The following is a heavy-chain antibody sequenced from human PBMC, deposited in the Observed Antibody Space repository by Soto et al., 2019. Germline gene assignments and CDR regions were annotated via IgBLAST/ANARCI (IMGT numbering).Heavy chain of an antibody. CDR1: GYTFTSFD. Sequence: QVQLVQSGAEVKKPGASVKVSCKASGYTFTSFDINWVRQAPGQGLEWMGWMSPNSGNIGYAQKFQGRVTMTRDTSLSTDYMELSSLRPEDTTLYYCARGGDMGCCSSGSCSDLDYWGQGTLVTVSS. J-gene: IGHJ4*02. V-gene: IGHV1-8*01. D-gene: IGHD2-15*01. CDR3: ARGGDMGCCSSGSCSDLDY. CDR2: MSPNSGNI.